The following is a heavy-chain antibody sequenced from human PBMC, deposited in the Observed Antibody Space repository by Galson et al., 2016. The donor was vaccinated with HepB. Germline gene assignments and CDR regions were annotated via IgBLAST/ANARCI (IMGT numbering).Heavy chain of an antibody. V-gene: IGHV3-11*06. D-gene: IGHD6-25*01. CDR2: ISHRGSDT. J-gene: IGHJ4*02. CDR1: GFTFSDFY. CDR3: ARDRTSRAAVDY. Sequence: SLRLSCAASGFTFSDFYMTWIRQAPGKGLEYVSHISHRGSDTNYADSVKGRFTISRDNAKKSLYLQMSSLRAEDTAIYYCARDRTSRAAVDYWGQGTLVTVSS.